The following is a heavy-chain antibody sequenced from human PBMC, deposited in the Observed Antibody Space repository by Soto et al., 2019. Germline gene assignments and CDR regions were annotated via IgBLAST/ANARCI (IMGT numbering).Heavy chain of an antibody. CDR3: ARGGDDGERWFDP. Sequence: GASVKVSCKASGYTFTGYYMHWVRQAPGQGLEWMGWINPNSGGTNYAQKFQGWVTMTRDTSISTAYMELSRLRSDDTAVYYCARGGDDGERWFDPWGQGTLVTVSS. J-gene: IGHJ5*02. CDR2: INPNSGGT. D-gene: IGHD4-17*01. V-gene: IGHV1-2*04. CDR1: GYTFTGYY.